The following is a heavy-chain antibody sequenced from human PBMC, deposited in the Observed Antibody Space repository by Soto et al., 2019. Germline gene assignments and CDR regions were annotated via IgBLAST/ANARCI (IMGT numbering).Heavy chain of an antibody. V-gene: IGHV4-59*01. D-gene: IGHD7-27*01. J-gene: IGHJ6*02. CDR2: IYYSGST. CDR3: AGLTGDGYYYYYYGMDV. CDR1: GGSISSYY. Sequence: SETLSRTCTVSGGSISSYYWSWIRQPPGKGLEWIGYIYYSGSTNYNPSLKSRVTISVDTSKNQFSLKLSSVTAADTAVYYCAGLTGDGYYYYYYGMDVWGQGTTVTVSS.